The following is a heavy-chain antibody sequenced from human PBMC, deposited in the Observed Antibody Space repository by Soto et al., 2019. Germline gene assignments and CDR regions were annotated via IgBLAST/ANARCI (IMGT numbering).Heavy chain of an antibody. D-gene: IGHD6-6*01. Sequence: SETLSLTCTVSGYSISSGYYWGWIRQPPGKGLEWIGSIYHSGSTYYNPSLKSRVTISVDTSKNQFSLKLSSVTAADTAVYYCARVIAARDAFDIWGQGTMVTVSS. CDR2: IYHSGST. CDR3: ARVIAARDAFDI. J-gene: IGHJ3*02. CDR1: GYSISSGYY. V-gene: IGHV4-38-2*02.